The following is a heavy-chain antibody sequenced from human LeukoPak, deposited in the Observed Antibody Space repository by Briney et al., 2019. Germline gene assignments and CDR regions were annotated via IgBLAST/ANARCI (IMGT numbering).Heavy chain of an antibody. CDR1: GFTFSNYW. CDR2: IKGDGSYK. CDR3: ATSADSSGND. Sequence: GSLRLSCAASGFTFSNYWMSWVRQAPGKGLERVANIKGDGSYKYYVDSVKGRFTISRDNAKSSVYLQMNTLRAEDTAVYYCATSADSSGNDWGQGTLVTVSS. V-gene: IGHV3-7*03. D-gene: IGHD3-22*01. J-gene: IGHJ4*02.